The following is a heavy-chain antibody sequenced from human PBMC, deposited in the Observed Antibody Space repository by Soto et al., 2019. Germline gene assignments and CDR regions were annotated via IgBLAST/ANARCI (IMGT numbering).Heavy chain of an antibody. Sequence: GGSLRLSCAASGFTFSSYGMHWVRQAPGKGLEWVAVISYDGSNKYYAESVKGRFIISRDKSENTLYLQMNSLRAEDTALYYCAKDLGSGKPYYYAMDVWGQGTTVTVSS. CDR1: GFTFSSYG. CDR2: ISYDGSNK. CDR3: AKDLGSGKPYYYAMDV. D-gene: IGHD3-10*01. V-gene: IGHV3-30*18. J-gene: IGHJ6*02.